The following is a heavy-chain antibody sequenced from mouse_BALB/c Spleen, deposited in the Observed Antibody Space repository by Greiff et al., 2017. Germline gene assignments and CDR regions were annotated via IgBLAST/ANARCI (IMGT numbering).Heavy chain of an antibody. J-gene: IGHJ4*01. D-gene: IGHD3-3*01. V-gene: IGHV1-9*01. CDR3: ARGTGRPYYAMDY. CDR2: ILPGSGST. Sequence: VQLQQSGAELMKPGASVKISCKATGYTFSSYWIEWVKQRPGHGLEWIGEILPGSGSTNYNEKFKGKATFTADTSSNTAYMQLSSLTSEDSAVYYCARGTGRPYYAMDYWGQGTSVTVSS. CDR1: GYTFSSYW.